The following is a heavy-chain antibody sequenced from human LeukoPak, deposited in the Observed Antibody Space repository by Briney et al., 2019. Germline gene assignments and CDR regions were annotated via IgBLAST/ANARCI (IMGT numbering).Heavy chain of an antibody. CDR2: IRRKADGGTT. Sequence: GGSLRLSCTASGFTFGDYAMSWVRQAPGEGLEWVGFIRRKADGGTTEYAASVKGRFTISRDDSKSIAYLQMNSLKTEDTGVYYCFRFNWFDPWGQGTLVTVSS. V-gene: IGHV3-49*04. J-gene: IGHJ5*02. CDR1: GFTFGDYA. CDR3: FRFNWFDP.